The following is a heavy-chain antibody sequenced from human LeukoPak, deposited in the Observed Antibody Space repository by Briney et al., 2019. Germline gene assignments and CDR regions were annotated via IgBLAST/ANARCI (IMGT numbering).Heavy chain of an antibody. D-gene: IGHD6-6*01. CDR3: ARDGIGDSSSGVFDY. J-gene: IGHJ4*02. V-gene: IGHV1-69*13. CDR1: GGTFSSYA. Sequence: EASVKVSCKASGGTFSSYAISWVRQAPGQGLEWMGGIIPIFGTANYAQKFQGRVTITADESTSTAYMELSSLRSEDTAVYYCARDGIGDSSSGVFDYWGQGTLVTVSS. CDR2: IIPIFGTA.